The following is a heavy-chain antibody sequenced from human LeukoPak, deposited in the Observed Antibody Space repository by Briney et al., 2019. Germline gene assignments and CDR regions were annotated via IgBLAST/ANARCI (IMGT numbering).Heavy chain of an antibody. CDR1: GFTFSSYS. Sequence: GGSLRLSCAASGFTFSSYSMNWVRQAPGKGLEWVSSISSSSSYIYYADSVKGRFTISRDNAKNSLYLQMNSLRAEDTAVYYCARSIVGAIRGGDYWGQGTLVTVSS. J-gene: IGHJ4*02. D-gene: IGHD1-26*01. CDR3: ARSIVGAIRGGDY. CDR2: ISSSSSYI. V-gene: IGHV3-21*01.